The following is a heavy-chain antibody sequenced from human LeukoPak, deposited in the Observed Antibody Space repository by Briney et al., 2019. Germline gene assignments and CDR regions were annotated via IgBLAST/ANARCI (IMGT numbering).Heavy chain of an antibody. V-gene: IGHV4-59*01. CDR1: GGSISSYY. CDR3: ARGSQTSRASTYYYYGMDV. J-gene: IGHJ6*02. D-gene: IGHD2-2*01. Sequence: SETLSLTCTVSGGSISSYYWSWIRQPPGKGLGGIGYIYYSGSTNYNPSFKSRVTISVDTSKHQFSLKLSSVTAADPAVYYCARGSQTSRASTYYYYGMDVWGQGTTVTVSS. CDR2: IYYSGST.